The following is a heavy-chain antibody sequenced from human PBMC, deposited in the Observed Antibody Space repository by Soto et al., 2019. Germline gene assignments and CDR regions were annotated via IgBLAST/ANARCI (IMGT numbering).Heavy chain of an antibody. CDR2: INPNSGGT. J-gene: IGHJ6*04. CDR1: GYTFTVYY. V-gene: IGHV1-2*04. D-gene: IGHD6-6*01. Sequence: ASVKVSCTASGYTFTVYYMHWVRQAPGQGLEWMGWINPNSGGTNYAQKFQGWVTMTRDTSISTAYMELSRLRSDDTAVYYCARDRGSIAAHCLEWDVWGKGTTVTVSS. CDR3: ARDRGSIAAHCLEWDV.